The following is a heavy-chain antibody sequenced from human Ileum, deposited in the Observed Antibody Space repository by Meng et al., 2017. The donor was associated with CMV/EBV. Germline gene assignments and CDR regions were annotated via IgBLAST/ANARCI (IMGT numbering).Heavy chain of an antibody. J-gene: IGHJ4*02. Sequence: SGFDLSKFCMSWVRQAPGKGLEWVSSFSASGRIDYAASVKGRFVISRDIATSTLYLQITSLRGDDTAIYFCAKDEGAGGTTFFDHWGQGTLVTVSS. CDR1: GFDLSKFC. CDR2: FSASGRI. D-gene: IGHD1-1*01. V-gene: IGHV3-23*01. CDR3: AKDEGAGGTTFFDH.